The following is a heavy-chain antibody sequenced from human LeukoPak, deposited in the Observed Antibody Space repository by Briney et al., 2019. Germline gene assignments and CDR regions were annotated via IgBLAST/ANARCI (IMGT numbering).Heavy chain of an antibody. CDR1: GGTFSSYA. CDR3: ARGSRDGYILIFDY. Sequence: SVKVSCKASGGTFSSYAISWVRQAPGQGLEWMGGIIPIFGTANYAQKFQGRVTITADESTSTAYKELSSLRSEDTAVYYCARGSRDGYILIFDYWGQGTLVTVSS. D-gene: IGHD5-24*01. J-gene: IGHJ4*02. V-gene: IGHV1-69*13. CDR2: IIPIFGTA.